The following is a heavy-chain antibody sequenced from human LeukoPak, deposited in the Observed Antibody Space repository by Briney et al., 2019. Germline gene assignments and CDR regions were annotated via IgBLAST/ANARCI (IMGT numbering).Heavy chain of an antibody. V-gene: IGHV4-61*01. CDR3: ARAPRASWFDP. J-gene: IGHJ5*02. Sequence: PSETLSLTCTVSGDSIDSGNYYWSWIRQPPGKGLEWIGYIYYSGSTNYNPSLKSRVTVSVDTSKNQFSLKLSSVTAADTAVYYCARAPRASWFDPWGQGTLVTVSS. CDR2: IYYSGST. CDR1: GDSIDSGNYY.